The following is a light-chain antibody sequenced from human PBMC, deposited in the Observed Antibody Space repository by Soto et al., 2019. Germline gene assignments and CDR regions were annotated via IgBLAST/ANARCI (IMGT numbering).Light chain of an antibody. V-gene: IGKV3D-15*01. CDR3: QQYNNWPPIT. CDR1: QSVSSSY. CDR2: GAS. Sequence: IVLPQSPCVLSLSLGERSTLSCISIQSVSSSYLAWYQQKPGQAPRLLIYGASSRATGIPARFSGSGSGTEFTLTITSLQSEDFAVYYCQQYNNWPPITFGQGTRLEI. J-gene: IGKJ5*01.